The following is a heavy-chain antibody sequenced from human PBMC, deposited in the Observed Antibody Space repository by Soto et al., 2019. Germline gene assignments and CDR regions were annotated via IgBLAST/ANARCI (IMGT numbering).Heavy chain of an antibody. Sequence: QVQLQESGPGLVKPSETLSLTCTVSGGSISSYYWSWIRQPPGQGLEWIGYIYYSRSTNHNPSLKTPVTPSVDTSKTQFPLKLSSVTDADTAVYYCARRWGYAFDIWGQGTMVTVSS. CDR1: GGSISSYY. CDR2: IYYSRST. V-gene: IGHV4-59*08. J-gene: IGHJ3*02. CDR3: ARRWGYAFDI. D-gene: IGHD1-26*01.